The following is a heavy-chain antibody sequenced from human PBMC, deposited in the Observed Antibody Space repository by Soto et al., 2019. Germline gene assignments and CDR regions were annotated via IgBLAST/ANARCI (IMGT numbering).Heavy chain of an antibody. CDR2: IYYSGST. CDR3: ARSPEATVTAFDY. Sequence: QVQLQESGPGLVKPSQTLSLTCTVSGGSISSGGYYWSWIRQHPGKGLEWIGYIYYSGSTYYNPSLRSRVTISVDTSKNHGSLKLSSVPAADTAVYYCARSPEATVTAFDYWGQGTLVTVSS. D-gene: IGHD4-17*01. V-gene: IGHV4-31*03. CDR1: GGSISSGGYY. J-gene: IGHJ4*02.